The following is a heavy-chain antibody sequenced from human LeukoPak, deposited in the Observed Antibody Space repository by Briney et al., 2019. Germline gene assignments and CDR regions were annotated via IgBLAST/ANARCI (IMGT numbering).Heavy chain of an antibody. CDR1: GFTFSSYG. J-gene: IGHJ4*02. V-gene: IGHV3-23*01. CDR3: ARDAYYYDSSGSLY. D-gene: IGHD3-22*01. Sequence: GGSLRLSCAASGFTFSSYGMSWVRQAPGKGLEWVSAISGSGGSTYYADSVKGRFTISRDNSKNTLYLQMNSLRAEDTAVYYCARDAYYYDSSGSLYWGQGTLVTVSS. CDR2: ISGSGGST.